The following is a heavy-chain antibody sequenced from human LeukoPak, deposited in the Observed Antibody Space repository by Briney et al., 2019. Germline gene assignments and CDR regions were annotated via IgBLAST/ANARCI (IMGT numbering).Heavy chain of an antibody. D-gene: IGHD2-15*01. Sequence: ASVKVSCKASGYTFTGYYMHWVRQAPGQGLDWMGWINPNSGGTNYAQKFQGRVTMTRDTSISTAYMELSRLRSDDTAVYYCARMLLLANNWFDPWGQGTLVTVSS. CDR1: GYTFTGYY. J-gene: IGHJ5*02. V-gene: IGHV1-2*02. CDR3: ARMLLLANNWFDP. CDR2: INPNSGGT.